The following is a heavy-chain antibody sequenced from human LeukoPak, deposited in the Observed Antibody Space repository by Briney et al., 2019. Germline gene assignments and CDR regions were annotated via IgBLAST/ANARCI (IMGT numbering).Heavy chain of an antibody. V-gene: IGHV4-4*07. D-gene: IGHD2-2*01. Sequence: KPSETLSLTCSVSGYSISSGYYWSWIRQPAGKGLEWIGRIYTSGSTNYNPSLKSRVTMSVDTSKNQFSLKLSSVTAADTAVYYCARGRYCSSISCYARYYYYYYMDVWGKGTTVTISS. CDR3: ARGRYCSSISCYARYYYYYYMDV. CDR1: GYSISSGYY. CDR2: IYTSGST. J-gene: IGHJ6*03.